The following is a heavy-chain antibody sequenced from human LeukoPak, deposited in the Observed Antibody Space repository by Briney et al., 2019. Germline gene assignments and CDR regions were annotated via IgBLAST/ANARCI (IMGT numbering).Heavy chain of an antibody. D-gene: IGHD3-10*01. CDR3: ARVIITMVRGVVERWFDP. Sequence: PSETLSLTCTVSGGSISSYYWSWIRQPPGKGLEWIGYIYYSGSTNYNPPLKSRVTISVDTSKNQFSLKLSSVTAADTAVYYCARVIITMVRGVVERWFDPWGQGTLVTVSS. V-gene: IGHV4-59*01. J-gene: IGHJ5*02. CDR2: IYYSGST. CDR1: GGSISSYY.